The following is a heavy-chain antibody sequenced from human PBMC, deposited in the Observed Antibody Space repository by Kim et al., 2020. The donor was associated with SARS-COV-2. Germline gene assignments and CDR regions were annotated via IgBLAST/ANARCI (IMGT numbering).Heavy chain of an antibody. J-gene: IGHJ6*02. CDR1: GFTFSSYS. CDR2: ISSSSSYI. V-gene: IGHV3-21*01. Sequence: GGSLRLSCAASGFTFSSYSMNWVRQAPGKGLEWVSSISSSSSYIYYADSVKGRFTISRDNAKNSLYLQMNSLRAEDTAVYYCARGLRTSAPVYGMDVWGQGTTVTVSS. CDR3: ARGLRTSAPVYGMDV.